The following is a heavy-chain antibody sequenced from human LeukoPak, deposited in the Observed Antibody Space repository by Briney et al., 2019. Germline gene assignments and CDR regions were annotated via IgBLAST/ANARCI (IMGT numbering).Heavy chain of an antibody. D-gene: IGHD3-10*01. V-gene: IGHV3-7*01. J-gene: IGHJ4*02. CDR2: IKQDGSVK. CDR3: AREIFGVDF. Sequence: GGFLRLSCAASGFTFSSYWMNWVRQAPGKGLEWVANIKQDGSVKNYVDSVKGRFTISRDNAKNSLYLQMNSLRGEDTAVYYCAREIFGVDFWGQGTLVTVSS. CDR1: GFTFSSYW.